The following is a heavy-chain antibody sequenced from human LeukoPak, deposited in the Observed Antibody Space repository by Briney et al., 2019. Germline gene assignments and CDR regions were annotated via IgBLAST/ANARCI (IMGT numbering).Heavy chain of an antibody. V-gene: IGHV3-43*01. J-gene: IGHJ4*02. CDR2: ISWEGGST. CDR3: AKHLRRNKLFGVDSDY. D-gene: IGHD3-3*01. CDR1: GFTFEDYT. Sequence: PGGTLRLSCAASGFTFEDYTMHWVRQAPGKGLEWVSLISWEGGSTFYADSVKGRFTISRDNTKNSLYLQMNSLTTEDTALYYCAKHLRRNKLFGVDSDYWGQGTLVTVFS.